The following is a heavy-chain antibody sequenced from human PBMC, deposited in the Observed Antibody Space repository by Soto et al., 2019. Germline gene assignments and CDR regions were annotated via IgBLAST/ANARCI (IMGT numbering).Heavy chain of an antibody. V-gene: IGHV1-24*01. CDR1: GYTLTELS. CDR3: ATRGYSYGALDY. D-gene: IGHD5-18*01. J-gene: IGHJ4*02. Sequence: ASVKVSCKVSGYTLTELSMHWVRQAPGKGLEWMGGFDPEDGETIYAQKFQGRVTMTEDTSTDTAYMELSSLRSEDTAVYYCATRGYSYGALDYWGQGTLVTVSS. CDR2: FDPEDGET.